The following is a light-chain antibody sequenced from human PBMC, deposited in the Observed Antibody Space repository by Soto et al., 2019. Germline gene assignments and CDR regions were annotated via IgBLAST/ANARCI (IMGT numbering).Light chain of an antibody. J-gene: IGKJ4*01. CDR1: QSVSSY. CDR2: DAS. CDR3: QQRSNWPPLT. V-gene: IGKV3-11*01. Sequence: EIVLTQSPATLSLSPGERATLSCRASQSVSSYLAWYQQKPGQAPRRLIYDASNRATGIPARFSGSGSATDFTLTISSLEPEDFAVYYCQQRSNWPPLTFGGGTKVEIK.